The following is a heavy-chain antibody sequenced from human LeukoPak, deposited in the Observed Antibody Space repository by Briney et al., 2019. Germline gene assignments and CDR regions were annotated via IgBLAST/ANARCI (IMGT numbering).Heavy chain of an antibody. J-gene: IGHJ4*02. CDR3: AGVFVGYCSGGSCPWDY. CDR1: GFTFSSYS. D-gene: IGHD2-15*01. CDR2: ISSSSSTI. V-gene: IGHV3-48*02. Sequence: LPGGSLRLSCAASGFTFSSYSMNWVRQAPGKGLEWVSYISSSSSTIYYADSVKGRFTISRDNAKNSLYLQMNSLRDEDTAVYYCAGVFVGYCSGGSCPWDYWGQGTLVTVSS.